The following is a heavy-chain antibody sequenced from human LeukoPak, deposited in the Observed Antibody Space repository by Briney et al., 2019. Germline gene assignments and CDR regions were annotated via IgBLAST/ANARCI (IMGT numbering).Heavy chain of an antibody. Sequence: ASVKVSCKASGYTFTGYYMHWVRQAPGQGLEWMGWINPNSGGTNYAQKFQGRVTMTRDTSISTAYMELSRLRSDDTAVYYCAREVSGWKYYYYYYYMDVWGKGTTVTISS. D-gene: IGHD6-19*01. CDR3: AREVSGWKYYYYYYYMDV. CDR2: INPNSGGT. V-gene: IGHV1-2*02. J-gene: IGHJ6*03. CDR1: GYTFTGYY.